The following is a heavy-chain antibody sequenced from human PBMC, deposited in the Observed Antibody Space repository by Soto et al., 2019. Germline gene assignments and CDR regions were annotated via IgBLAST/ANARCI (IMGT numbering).Heavy chain of an antibody. J-gene: IGHJ4*02. Sequence: PGGSLRLSCSASGFTFSSYAMHWVRQAPGKGLEYVSAISSNGGSTYYADSVKGRFTISRDNSKNTLYLQMNSLRAEDTAVYYCAKRCSGTIAAAGRGRGYFDYWGQGTLVTVSS. D-gene: IGHD6-13*01. CDR1: GFTFSSYA. CDR3: AKRCSGTIAAAGRGRGYFDY. CDR2: ISSNGGST. V-gene: IGHV3-64*04.